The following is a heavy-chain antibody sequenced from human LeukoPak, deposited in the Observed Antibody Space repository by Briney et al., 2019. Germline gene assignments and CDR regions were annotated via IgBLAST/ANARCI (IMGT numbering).Heavy chain of an antibody. CDR2: ISSSSRTI. J-gene: IGHJ3*02. D-gene: IGHD6-13*01. CDR3: ARETASWGYAFDI. CDR1: GFTSIISA. V-gene: IGHV3-48*01. Sequence: GWTPRVCCAASGFTSIISAMNGVRQAPGKRLEWISYISSSSRTIYYADSVKGRFTISRDSAENSLYLQMNSLRAEDTAVYYCARETASWGYAFDIWGQGTMVTVSS.